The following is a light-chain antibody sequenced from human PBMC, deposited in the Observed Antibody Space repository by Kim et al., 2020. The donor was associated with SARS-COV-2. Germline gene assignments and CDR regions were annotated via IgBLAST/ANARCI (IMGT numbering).Light chain of an antibody. CDR3: QAWDSSTGVV. CDR1: KLGDKY. Sequence: VSPGQTASITCSGDKLGDKYACWYQQKPGQSPVLVIYQDTKRPSGIPERFSGSNSGNTATLTISGTQAMDEADYYCQAWDSSTGVVFGGGTQLTVL. V-gene: IGLV3-1*01. J-gene: IGLJ2*01. CDR2: QDT.